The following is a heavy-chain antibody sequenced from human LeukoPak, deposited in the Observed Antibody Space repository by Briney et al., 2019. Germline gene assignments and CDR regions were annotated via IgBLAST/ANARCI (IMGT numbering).Heavy chain of an antibody. CDR2: ISSSSSYI. V-gene: IGHV3-21*01. CDR1: GFSFSSYA. J-gene: IGHJ3*02. Sequence: GGSLRLSCAASGFSFSSYAMSWVRQAPGKGLEWVSSISSSSSYIYYADSVKGRFTISRDNAKNSLYLQMNSLRAEDTAVYYCARGYYDSSGYPMDAFDIWGQGTMVTVSS. CDR3: ARGYYDSSGYPMDAFDI. D-gene: IGHD3-22*01.